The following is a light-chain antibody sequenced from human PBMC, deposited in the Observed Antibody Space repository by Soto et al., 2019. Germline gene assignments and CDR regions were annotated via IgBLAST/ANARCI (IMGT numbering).Light chain of an antibody. CDR1: RSDIGGYNF. CDR3: SSYAGSSLV. CDR2: EVS. Sequence: QSALTQPPSASGSLGQSVTISCTGTRSDIGGYNFVSWYRQSPGKAPKVVIDEVSKRPSGVPDRFSGSKSGNTASLTVSGLQADDEADYYCSSYAGSSLVFGGGTKVTVL. J-gene: IGLJ2*01. V-gene: IGLV2-8*01.